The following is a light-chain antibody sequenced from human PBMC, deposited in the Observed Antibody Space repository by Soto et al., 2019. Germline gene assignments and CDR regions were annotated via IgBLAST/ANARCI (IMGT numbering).Light chain of an antibody. CDR2: DAS. CDR1: QSVSGW. CDR3: QQYNSYSPTWT. J-gene: IGKJ1*01. V-gene: IGKV1-5*01. Sequence: DIQMTQSPSILSASVGDRVTITCRASQSVSGWLAWYQQKPGEAPKLLIYDASSLESGVPSRFSGSGSGTEFTLTISSLQPDDFATYYCQQYNSYSPTWTFGQGTKVDIK.